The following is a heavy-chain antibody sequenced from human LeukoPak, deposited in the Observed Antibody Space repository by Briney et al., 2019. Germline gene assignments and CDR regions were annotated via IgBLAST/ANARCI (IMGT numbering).Heavy chain of an antibody. V-gene: IGHV5-51*01. Sequence: GESLKISCKGSGYSFTSYWIGWVRQMPGKVLEWMGIIYPGDSDSRYSPSFQGQVTISADKSISTAYLQWSSLKASDTAMYYCARRAFGSGSYCDYWGLGTLVTVSS. CDR2: IYPGDSDS. J-gene: IGHJ4*02. CDR1: GYSFTSYW. D-gene: IGHD3-10*01. CDR3: ARRAFGSGSYCDY.